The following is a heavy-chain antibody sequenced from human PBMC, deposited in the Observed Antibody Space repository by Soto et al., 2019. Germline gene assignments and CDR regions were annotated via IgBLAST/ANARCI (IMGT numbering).Heavy chain of an antibody. Sequence: MLESGGGLVQTGGSLRLSCTASGFTFSNYAMSWVRQAPGKGLEWVSGIRSSGESTYYADSVKGRLTISRDNSKNILYLQINSLRAEDTAVYYCAKGGRRVLIPMDVWGQGTTVTVSS. J-gene: IGHJ6*02. CDR3: AKGGRRVLIPMDV. V-gene: IGHV3-23*01. CDR1: GFTFSNYA. D-gene: IGHD2-8*01. CDR2: IRSSGEST.